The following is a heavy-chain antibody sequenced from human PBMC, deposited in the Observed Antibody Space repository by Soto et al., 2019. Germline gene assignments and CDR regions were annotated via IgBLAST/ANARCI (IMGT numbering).Heavy chain of an antibody. CDR2: INHSGST. V-gene: IGHV4-34*01. CDR3: ARVVIGDRYCSSTSCYAGHYYYYYYMDV. CDR1: GGSFSGYY. D-gene: IGHD2-2*01. J-gene: IGHJ6*03. Sequence: SETLSLTCAVYGGSFSGYYWSWIRQPPGKGLEWIGEINHSGSTNYNPSLKSRVTISVDTSKNQFSLKLSSVTAADTAVYYCARVVIGDRYCSSTSCYAGHYYYYYYMDVWGKGTTVT.